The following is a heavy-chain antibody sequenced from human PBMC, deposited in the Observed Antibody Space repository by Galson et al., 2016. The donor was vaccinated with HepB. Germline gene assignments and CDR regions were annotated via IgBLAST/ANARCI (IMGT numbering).Heavy chain of an antibody. Sequence: SLRLSCAASGFTVGNNYMSWVRQAPGKGLEWVSLIYSGGNTLYADSVKGRFSISRDNSKNTLYLHMNSLSAEDTAVYYCARNPGASTWGWGQGTLVTVAS. V-gene: IGHV3-66*01. CDR3: ARNPGASTWG. J-gene: IGHJ4*02. CDR2: IYSGGNT. CDR1: GFTVGNNY. D-gene: IGHD6-13*01.